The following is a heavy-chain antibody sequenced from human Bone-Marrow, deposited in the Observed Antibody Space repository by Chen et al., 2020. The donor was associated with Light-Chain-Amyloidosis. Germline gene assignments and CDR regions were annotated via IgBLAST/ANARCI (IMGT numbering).Heavy chain of an antibody. CDR3: TTGHSEFGELFSN. CDR1: GFFVCSNS. J-gene: IGHJ4*02. D-gene: IGHD3-10*01. V-gene: IGHV3-53*02. Sequence: EVQLVESGGGLVQPGGSLRLSCAASGFFVCSNSMGWVRQAPGKGLESVSVFCGGARTHYAESVKGRFTISRDDSKNTLYLQMNSLKTEDTAVYYCTTGHSEFGELFSNWGQGTLVTVSS. CDR2: FCGGART.